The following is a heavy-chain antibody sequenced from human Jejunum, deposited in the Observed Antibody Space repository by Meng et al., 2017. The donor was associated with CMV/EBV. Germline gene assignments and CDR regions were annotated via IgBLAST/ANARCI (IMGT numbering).Heavy chain of an antibody. J-gene: IGHJ4*02. CDR2: INDRGIT. D-gene: IGHD3-9*01. CDR3: VRSGRYFDWLSR. CDR1: DGSLSGSY. V-gene: IGHV4-34*02. Sequence: QVQLQQWGAGPLRPSETLSLTCAVYDGSLSGSYWSWIRQPPGKGLEWIGEINDRGITNYNPPLKSRVNISIDTFRNQFSRKLNSVNVADTAVYFCVRSGRYFDWLSRRGQVTLVTVSS.